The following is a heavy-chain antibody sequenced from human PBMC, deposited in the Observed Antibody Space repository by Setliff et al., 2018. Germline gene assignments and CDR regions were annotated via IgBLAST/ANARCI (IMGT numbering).Heavy chain of an antibody. D-gene: IGHD6-19*01. CDR3: ARGKMDGVAVAGKYSIMDV. CDR1: GGSVRTDG. V-gene: IGHV1-69*13. J-gene: IGHJ6*02. Sequence: SVKVSCKASGGSVRTDGFSGVRQAPGHGLEWMGGIIPLFRTGKYAQKFQGRVRISADESTSTAYMELSGLILDVTAVYYCARGKMDGVAVAGKYSIMDVCGQATTFTVSS. CDR2: IIPLFRTG.